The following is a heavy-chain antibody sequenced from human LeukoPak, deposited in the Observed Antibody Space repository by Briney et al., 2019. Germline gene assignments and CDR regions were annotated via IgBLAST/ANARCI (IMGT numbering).Heavy chain of an antibody. V-gene: IGHV3-30*02. CDR3: AKAPIQYRSLAFFDS. CDR1: GFTFNSYG. CDR2: IRYDGNNE. D-gene: IGHD6-6*01. Sequence: PGGSLRLSCAASGFTFNSYGMHWVRQAPGKGLQWVAFIRYDGNNEYYADSVKGRFTISRDNSKNTLYLQMNSLRAEDTGVYYCAKAPIQYRSLAFFDSWGQGTLVTVSS. J-gene: IGHJ4*02.